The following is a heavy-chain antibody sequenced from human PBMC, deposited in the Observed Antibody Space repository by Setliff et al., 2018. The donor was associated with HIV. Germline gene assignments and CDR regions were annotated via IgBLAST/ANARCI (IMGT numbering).Heavy chain of an antibody. CDR3: ARVYAVLPTSNWFDP. J-gene: IGHJ5*02. CDR1: GGSISSSSYY. D-gene: IGHD2-2*01. CDR2: IYYSGST. V-gene: IGHV4-39*07. Sequence: PSETLSLTCTVSGGSISSSSYYWGWIRQPPGKGLEWIGSIYYSGSTYYNPSLKSRVTILVDTSKNQFSLKLSSATAADTAVYYCARVYAVLPTSNWFDPWGQGTLVTVSS.